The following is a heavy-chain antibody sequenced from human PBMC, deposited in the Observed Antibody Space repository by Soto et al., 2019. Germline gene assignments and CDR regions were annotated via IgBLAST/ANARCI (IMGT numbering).Heavy chain of an antibody. D-gene: IGHD1-26*01. CDR3: ARDFIVGAPDYFDY. CDR1: GFTFSDYP. J-gene: IGHJ4*02. V-gene: IGHV3-30*04. CDR2: ISYDGRVK. Sequence: GGSLRLSCAASGFTFSDYPMHWVRQAPGKGLEWVAVISYDGRVKYYVDSVKGRFTISRDDSKNTLYLQMNSLRVDDTAVYYCARDFIVGAPDYFDYWGQGTLVTVS.